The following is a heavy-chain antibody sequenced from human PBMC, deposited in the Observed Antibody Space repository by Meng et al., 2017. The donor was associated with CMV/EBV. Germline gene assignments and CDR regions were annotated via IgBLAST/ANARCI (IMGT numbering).Heavy chain of an antibody. CDR1: GFTCSSYA. CDR2: ISYDGSNK. CDR3: ARIGGYCSSTSCVGMDV. D-gene: IGHD2-2*01. J-gene: IGHJ6*02. V-gene: IGHV3-30-3*01. Sequence: GGSLRLSCAASGFTCSSYAMHWVRQAPGKGLEWVAVISYDGSNKYYADSVKGRFTISRDNSKNTLYLQMNSLRAEDTAVYYCARIGGYCSSTSCVGMDVWGQGTTVTVSS.